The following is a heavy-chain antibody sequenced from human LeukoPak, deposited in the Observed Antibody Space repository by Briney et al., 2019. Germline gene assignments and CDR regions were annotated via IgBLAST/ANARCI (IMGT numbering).Heavy chain of an antibody. D-gene: IGHD3-22*01. CDR1: GGSISGYY. Sequence: SETLSLTCTISGGSISGYYWSWIRQPAGEGLEWIGRIYISGSTKYNPFLHSRVTMSVDTSKNQFSLKLSSVTAADTAVYYCARDMGYYDSSGYHSYGMDVWGPGTTVTVYS. CDR3: ARDMGYYDSSGYHSYGMDV. J-gene: IGHJ6*01. CDR2: IYISGST. V-gene: IGHV4-4*07.